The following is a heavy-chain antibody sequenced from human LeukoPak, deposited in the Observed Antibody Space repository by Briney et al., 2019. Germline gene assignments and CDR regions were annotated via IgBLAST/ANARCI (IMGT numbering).Heavy chain of an antibody. CDR2: IRGSSSYI. Sequence: GGSLRLPCAASAFTFSSYSMDWVRQAPAKGLEWVSCIRGSSSYIYYADSVKGRFTISRDNARNSLYLQMNSLRAEDTAVYYCARDGERYCSGGSCSHIGHWGQGTLVSVSS. D-gene: IGHD2-15*01. V-gene: IGHV3-21*01. CDR1: AFTFSSYS. J-gene: IGHJ4*02. CDR3: ARDGERYCSGGSCSHIGH.